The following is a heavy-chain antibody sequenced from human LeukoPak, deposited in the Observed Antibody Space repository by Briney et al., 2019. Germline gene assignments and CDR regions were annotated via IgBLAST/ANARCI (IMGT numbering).Heavy chain of an antibody. CDR2: IQNGGDS. CDR1: GSSISNGFF. CDR3: ARGMGRFCTSSSCYLSFVY. D-gene: IGHD2-2*01. Sequence: PSETLSLTCNASGSSISNGFFWAWIRQSPGKGLEWIGSIQNGGDSYYNPSLKSRTTMSVDTSKNQFSLKPTSVTAADTAVFYCARGMGRFCTSSSCYLSFVYWGQGTLVTVSS. J-gene: IGHJ4*02. V-gene: IGHV4-38-2*02.